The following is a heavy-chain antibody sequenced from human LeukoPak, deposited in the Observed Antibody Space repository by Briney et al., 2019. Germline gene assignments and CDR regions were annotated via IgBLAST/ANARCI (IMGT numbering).Heavy chain of an antibody. CDR1: RGTFSSYA. V-gene: IGHV1-69*13. J-gene: IGHJ4*02. Sequence: SVKVSCKASRGTFSSYAISWVRQAPGQGLEWMGGIIPIFGTANYAQKFQGRVTITADESTSTAYMELSSLRSEDTAVYYCARDPEAMTTVRYFDYWGQGTLVTVSS. CDR2: IIPIFGTA. D-gene: IGHD4-11*01. CDR3: ARDPEAMTTVRYFDY.